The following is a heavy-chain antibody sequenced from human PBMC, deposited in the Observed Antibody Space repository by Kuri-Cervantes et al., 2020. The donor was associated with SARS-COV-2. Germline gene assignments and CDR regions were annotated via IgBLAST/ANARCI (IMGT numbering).Heavy chain of an antibody. CDR2: INHSGST. D-gene: IGHD3-3*01. Sequence: SQTLSLTCAVYGGSFSGYYWSWIRQPPGKGLEWIGEINHSGSTNYNPSLKSRVTISVGTSKNQFSLKLSSVTAADTAVYYCARLGGGPMDVWGQGTTVTVSS. CDR3: ARLGGGPMDV. V-gene: IGHV4-34*01. J-gene: IGHJ6*02. CDR1: GGSFSGYY.